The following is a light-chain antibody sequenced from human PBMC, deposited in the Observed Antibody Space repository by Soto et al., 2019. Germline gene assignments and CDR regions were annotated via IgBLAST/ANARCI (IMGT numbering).Light chain of an antibody. J-gene: IGKJ4*01. CDR3: QKYNSLPLT. Sequence: DIQMTQSPSSLSASLGDRVTITCRASQGIGVYLAWFQQRPGRVPSLLIYAASTLQSGVPSRFSGSGSGTDFTLTISSLQPEDVATYSCQKYNSLPLTFGGGTKVEIK. V-gene: IGKV1-27*01. CDR2: AAS. CDR1: QGIGVY.